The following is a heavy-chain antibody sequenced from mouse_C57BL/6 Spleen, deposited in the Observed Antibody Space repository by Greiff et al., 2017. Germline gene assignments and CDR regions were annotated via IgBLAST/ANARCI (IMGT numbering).Heavy chain of an antibody. CDR2: IYPGDGDT. CDR1: GYAFSSSW. CDR3: ARHNWDDAMGY. D-gene: IGHD4-1*01. V-gene: IGHV1-82*01. Sequence: VQLQQSGPELVKPGASVKISCKASGYAFSSSWMNWVKQRPGKGLEWIGRIYPGDGDTNYNGKFKGKATLTADKSSSTAYMQLSSLTSEDSAVYFCARHNWDDAMGYWGQGTSVTVSS. J-gene: IGHJ4*01.